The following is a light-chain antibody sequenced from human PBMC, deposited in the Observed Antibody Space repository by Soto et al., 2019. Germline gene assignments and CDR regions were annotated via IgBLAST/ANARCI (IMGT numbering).Light chain of an antibody. Sequence: EIVLTQSPATLSLSPGERATLSFRASQSVSNTFLAWYQQKPGQAPRLLIYGASNRATGIPDRFSGSGSGTDFTLTISSLQPEDFATYYCQQSYSTPVFGQGTRLEIK. CDR2: GAS. CDR3: QQSYSTPV. J-gene: IGKJ5*01. V-gene: IGKV3D-20*02. CDR1: QSVSNTF.